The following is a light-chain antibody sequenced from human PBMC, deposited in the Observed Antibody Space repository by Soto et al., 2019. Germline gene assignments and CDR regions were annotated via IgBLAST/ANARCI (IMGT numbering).Light chain of an antibody. J-gene: IGKJ4*01. CDR1: HSVSSTY. CDR2: GAA. CDR3: QQYGSSPQT. V-gene: IGKV3-20*01. Sequence: EIVLTQSPGTLSLSPGERATLSCRASHSVSSTYLAWYQQKPGQAPRLLIYGAAIRATGIPDRISGSGSGTDFTLTISRLEPEDFAVYYCQQYGSSPQTFGGGTKVEIK.